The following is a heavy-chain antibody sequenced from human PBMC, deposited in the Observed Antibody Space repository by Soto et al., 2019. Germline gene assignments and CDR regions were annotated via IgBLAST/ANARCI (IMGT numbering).Heavy chain of an antibody. CDR3: SKVSYSGSYYYSYYYMDV. CDR2: ISGSGGST. V-gene: IGHV3-23*01. CDR1: GFTFSSYA. J-gene: IGHJ6*03. D-gene: IGHD1-26*01. Sequence: GGSLRLSCAASGFTFSSYAMSWVRQAPGKGLEWVSAISGSGGSTYYAYSVKGRFTISIDNSKNTLYLQMNSLRAEDTAVYYCSKVSYSGSYYYSYYYMDVWGKGTTVTVSS.